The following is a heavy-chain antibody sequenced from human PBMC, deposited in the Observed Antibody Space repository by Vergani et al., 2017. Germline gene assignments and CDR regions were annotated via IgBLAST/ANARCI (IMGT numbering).Heavy chain of an antibody. CDR2: ISYDGSNK. CDR3: ARVVESYYDFWSGYSRYYYYGMDV. CDR1: GFTFSSYA. J-gene: IGHJ6*02. D-gene: IGHD3-3*01. V-gene: IGHV3-30*04. Sequence: VQLVESGGGVVQPGRSLRLSCAASGFTFSSYAMHWVRQAPGKGLEWVAVISYDGSNKYYADSVKGRFTISRDNSKNTLYLQMNSLRAEDTAVYYCARVVESYYDFWSGYSRYYYYGMDVWGQGTTVTVSS.